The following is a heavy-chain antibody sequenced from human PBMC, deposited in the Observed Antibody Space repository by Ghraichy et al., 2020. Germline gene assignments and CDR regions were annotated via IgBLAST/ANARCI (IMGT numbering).Heavy chain of an antibody. J-gene: IGHJ4*02. V-gene: IGHV3-48*03. CDR3: ARDEADGGIDL. CDR1: GFTFSSYE. Sequence: GGSLRLSCAGSGFTFSSYEMNWVRQAPGKGLEWVSYIRGTTSAIYYADSVKGRFTMSRDNAKSSLYLQMNSLRVEDAAVYYCARDEADGGIDLGGRGTLVTVSS. CDR2: IRGTTSAI. D-gene: IGHD3-16*01.